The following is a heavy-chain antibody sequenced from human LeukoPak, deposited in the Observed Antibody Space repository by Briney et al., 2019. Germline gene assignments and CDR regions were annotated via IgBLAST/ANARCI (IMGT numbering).Heavy chain of an antibody. CDR2: INPNSGGT. Sequence: ASVKVSCKASGYTFTGYYMHWVRQAPGQGLEWMGWINPNSGGTNYAQKFQGRVTMTRDTSISTAYMELSRLRSDDTAVYYCARGFCSSTSCQTFWGGYWGQGTLVTVSS. J-gene: IGHJ4*02. D-gene: IGHD2-2*01. CDR3: ARGFCSSTSCQTFWGGY. V-gene: IGHV1-2*02. CDR1: GYTFTGYY.